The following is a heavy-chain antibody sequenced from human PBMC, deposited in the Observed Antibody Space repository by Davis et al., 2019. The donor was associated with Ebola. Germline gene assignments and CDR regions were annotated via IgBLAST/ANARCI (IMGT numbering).Heavy chain of an antibody. CDR3: ARGGLDSSSWYVNYFDY. CDR1: GGSISSYY. Sequence: MPSETLSLTCTVSGGSISSYYWSWIRQPPGKGLEWIGYIYYSGSTNYNPSLKSRVTISVDTSKNHFSLKLSSVTAADTAVYYCARGGLDSSSWYVNYFDYWGQGTLVTVSS. V-gene: IGHV4-59*08. J-gene: IGHJ4*02. CDR2: IYYSGST. D-gene: IGHD6-13*01.